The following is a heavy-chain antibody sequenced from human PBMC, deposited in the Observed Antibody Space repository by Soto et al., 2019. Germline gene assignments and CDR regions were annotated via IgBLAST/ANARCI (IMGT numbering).Heavy chain of an antibody. Sequence: GGSLRLSCAASGFTFSSYAMSWVRQAPGKGLEWVSAISGSGGSTYYADSVKGRFTISRDNSKNTLYLQMNSLRAEDTAVYYCPKDNNSARIAVAGTTSFDEWGQGTLVTVCS. CDR2: ISGSGGST. V-gene: IGHV3-23*01. D-gene: IGHD6-19*01. J-gene: IGHJ4*02. CDR3: PKDNNSARIAVAGTTSFDE. CDR1: GFTFSSYA.